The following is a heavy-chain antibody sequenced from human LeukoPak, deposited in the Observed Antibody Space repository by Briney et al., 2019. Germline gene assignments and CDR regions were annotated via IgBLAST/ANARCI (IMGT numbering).Heavy chain of an antibody. CDR2: INPNSGGT. CDR3: ARDRITMVDY. Sequence: ASVKVSCKASGYTFTSYGISWVRQAPGQGLEWMGWINPNSGGTNYAQKFQGRVTMTRDTSISTAYMDLSRLISDDTAVYYCARDRITMVDYWGQGTLVTVSS. CDR1: GYTFTSYG. J-gene: IGHJ4*02. V-gene: IGHV1-2*02. D-gene: IGHD3-10*01.